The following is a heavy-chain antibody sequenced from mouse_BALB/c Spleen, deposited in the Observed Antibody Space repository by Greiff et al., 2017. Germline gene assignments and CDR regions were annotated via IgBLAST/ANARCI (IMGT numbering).Heavy chain of an antibody. CDR3: ARDKWYYGYFDY. J-gene: IGHJ2*01. Sequence: EVQGVESGGGLVQPGGSLRLSCATSGFTFTDYYMSWVRQPPGKALEWLGFIRNKANGYTTEYSASVKGRFTISRDNSQSILYLQMNTLRAEDSATYYCARDKWYYGYFDYWGQGTTLTVSS. D-gene: IGHD1-1*01. CDR1: GFTFTDYY. CDR2: IRNKANGYTT. V-gene: IGHV7-3*02.